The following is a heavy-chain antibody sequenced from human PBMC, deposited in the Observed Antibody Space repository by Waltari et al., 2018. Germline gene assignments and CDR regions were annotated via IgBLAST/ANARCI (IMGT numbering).Heavy chain of an antibody. J-gene: IGHJ3*02. Sequence: EVQLVESGGGLVKPGGSLSLSCAASGFTFSSYSMNWVRQAPGKGLEWVSSISSSSSYIYYADSVKGRFTISRDNAKNSLYLQMNSLRAEDTAVYYCARALIAARAADAFDIWGQGTMVTVSS. CDR1: GFTFSSYS. D-gene: IGHD6-6*01. CDR2: ISSSSSYI. V-gene: IGHV3-21*01. CDR3: ARALIAARAADAFDI.